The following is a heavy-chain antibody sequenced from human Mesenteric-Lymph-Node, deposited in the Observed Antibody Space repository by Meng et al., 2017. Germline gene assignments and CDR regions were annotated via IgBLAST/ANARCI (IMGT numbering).Heavy chain of an antibody. CDR1: GGSFSGYY. CDR2: INHSGST. J-gene: IGHJ4*02. V-gene: IGHV4-34*01. D-gene: IGHD1-26*01. CDR3: ARGRGPIVGATLFDY. Sequence: QVQLQESGPGLLKPSETLSLTCAVYGGSFSGYYWSWIRQPPGKGLEWIGEINHSGSTNYNPSLKSRVTISVDTSKNQFSLKLSSVTAADTAVYYCARGRGPIVGATLFDYWGQGTLVTVSS.